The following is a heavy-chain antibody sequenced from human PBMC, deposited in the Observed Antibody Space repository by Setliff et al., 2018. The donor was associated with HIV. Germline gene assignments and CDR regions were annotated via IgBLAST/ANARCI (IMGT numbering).Heavy chain of an antibody. CDR3: ARDMTNYYDRSGSFGWFAP. CDR2: IYYSGST. Sequence: SETLSLTCTVSGGSIRSYYWSWIRQPPGKGLEWIGYIYYSGSTYYNPSLKSRVTISVDKSKNQFSVKLRSVTAADTAVYYCARDMTNYYDRSGSFGWFAPWGQGTPVTVSS. V-gene: IGHV4-59*12. D-gene: IGHD3-22*01. J-gene: IGHJ5*02. CDR1: GGSIRSYY.